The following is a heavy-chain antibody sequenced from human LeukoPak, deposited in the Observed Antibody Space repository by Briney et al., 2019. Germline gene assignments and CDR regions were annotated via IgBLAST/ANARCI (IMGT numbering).Heavy chain of an antibody. Sequence: PGGSLRLSCAASAFTFSSYSMNWVRQAPGQGLEWVSSISSSSSYIYYADSGKGRFTISRDNAKNSLYLQMNSLRAEDTAVYYCARDWGEYYFDYWGQGTLVTVSS. V-gene: IGHV3-21*01. CDR2: ISSSSSYI. J-gene: IGHJ4*02. D-gene: IGHD3-16*01. CDR3: ARDWGEYYFDY. CDR1: AFTFSSYS.